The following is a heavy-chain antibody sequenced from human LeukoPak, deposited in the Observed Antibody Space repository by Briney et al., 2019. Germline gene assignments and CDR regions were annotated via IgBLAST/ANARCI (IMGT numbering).Heavy chain of an antibody. D-gene: IGHD3-10*01. CDR2: INDSGDNT. CDR3: AKYSYGSGTYPSLFNY. V-gene: IGHV3-23*01. Sequence: GGSLRLSCAASGFTFSNYAMTWVRQAPGKGLEWVSGINDSGDNTYYADSVKGRFTISRDNSKNTLYLQMSSLRAEDTAVYYCAKYSYGSGTYPSLFNYWGDGALVTVSS. CDR1: GFTFSNYA. J-gene: IGHJ4*01.